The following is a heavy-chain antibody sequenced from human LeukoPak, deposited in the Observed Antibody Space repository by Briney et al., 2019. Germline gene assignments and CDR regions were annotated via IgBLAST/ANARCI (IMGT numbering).Heavy chain of an antibody. J-gene: IGHJ4*02. CDR2: VKKDDTYR. Sequence: PGGSLRLSCAASGFIFSRHWMHWVRQAPGEGLECVARVKKDDTYRDYADSVKGRFTISRDNAKNTLYLQMNSLRVEDTARYYCVRDDDIYGFDNWGQGTVVTVSS. CDR3: VRDDDIYGFDN. D-gene: IGHD3-3*02. V-gene: IGHV3-74*01. CDR1: GFIFSRHW.